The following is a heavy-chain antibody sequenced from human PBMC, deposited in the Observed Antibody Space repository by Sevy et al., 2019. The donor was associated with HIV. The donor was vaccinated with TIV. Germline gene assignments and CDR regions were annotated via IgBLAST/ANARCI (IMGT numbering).Heavy chain of an antibody. CDR3: ARDRRLVYYYYGMDV. J-gene: IGHJ6*02. CDR2: IYYSGST. Sequence: SETLSLTCTVSGDSISSGGYYWSWIRQHPGKGLEWIGYIYYSGSTYYNPSLKSRVTISVDTSKNQFSLKLSSVTAADTAVYYCARDRRLVYYYYGMDVWGQGTTVTVSS. CDR1: GDSISSGGYY. V-gene: IGHV4-31*03.